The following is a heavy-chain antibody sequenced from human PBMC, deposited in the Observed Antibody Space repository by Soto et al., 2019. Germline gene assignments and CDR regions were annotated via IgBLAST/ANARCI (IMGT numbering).Heavy chain of an antibody. CDR2: ISSSSSYI. V-gene: IGHV3-21*01. D-gene: IGHD3-16*01. CDR1: GFTFSSYS. J-gene: IGHJ4*02. CDR3: APPPSPLSMISPFDY. Sequence: PGGSLRLSCAASGFTFSSYSMNWVRQAPGKGLEWVSSISSSSSYIYYADSVKGRFTISRDNAKNSLYLQMNSLRAEDTAVYYSAPPPSPLSMISPFDYGGREPLVTVPS.